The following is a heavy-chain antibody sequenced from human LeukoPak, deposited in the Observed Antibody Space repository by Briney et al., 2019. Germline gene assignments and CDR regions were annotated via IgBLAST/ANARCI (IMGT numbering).Heavy chain of an antibody. CDR2: IYYSGST. D-gene: IGHD3-9*01. Sequence: SETLSLTCTVSDGSISSSSYYWGWIRQPPGKGLEWIGSIYYSGSTYYNPSLKSRVTISVDTSKNQFSLKLSSVTAADTAVYYCASTAGPEVRIRYSDYWGQGALVTVSS. CDR3: ASTAGPEVRIRYSDY. J-gene: IGHJ4*02. V-gene: IGHV4-39*07. CDR1: DGSISSSSYY.